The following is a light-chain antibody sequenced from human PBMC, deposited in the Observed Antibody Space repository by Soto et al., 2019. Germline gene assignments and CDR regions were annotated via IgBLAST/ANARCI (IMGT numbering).Light chain of an antibody. Sequence: IHLTQSPSSLSASVGDRVTVTCRASQGISNYLAWYQQKPGKAPKLLIYDASTLQSGVPSRFSGSVSGTDFTLTITSLQPEDFATYYCRQLDSFPLTFGGGATVDIK. CDR1: QGISNY. V-gene: IGKV1-9*01. CDR2: DAS. J-gene: IGKJ4*01. CDR3: RQLDSFPLT.